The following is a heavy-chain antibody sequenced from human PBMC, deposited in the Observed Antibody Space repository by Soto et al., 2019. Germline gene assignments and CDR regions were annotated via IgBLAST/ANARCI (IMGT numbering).Heavy chain of an antibody. CDR3: ARARLPQVYYYMDV. CDR1: GGSISSYY. CDR2: IYYSGST. Sequence: SSETLSLTCTVSGGSISSYYWSWIRQPPGKGLEWIGYIYYSGSTNSNPSLKSRVTISVDTSKNQFSLKLSSVTAADTAVYYCARARLPQVYYYMDVWGKGTTVTVSS. J-gene: IGHJ6*03. V-gene: IGHV4-59*12.